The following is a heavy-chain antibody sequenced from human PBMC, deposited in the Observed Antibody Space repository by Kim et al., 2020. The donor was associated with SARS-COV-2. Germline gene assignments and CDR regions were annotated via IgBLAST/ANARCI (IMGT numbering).Heavy chain of an antibody. CDR1: GFTFSSYS. CDR2: ISSSSSYI. CDR3: ASSGDIVMVVAARPPDY. D-gene: IGHD2-15*01. J-gene: IGHJ4*02. V-gene: IGHV3-21*01. Sequence: GGSLRLSCAASGFTFSSYSMNWVRQAPGKGLEWVSSISSSSSYIYYAASVKGRLTISRDNAKNSLYLQMNSLRAEDTAVYYCASSGDIVMVVAARPPDYWGQGTLVTVSS.